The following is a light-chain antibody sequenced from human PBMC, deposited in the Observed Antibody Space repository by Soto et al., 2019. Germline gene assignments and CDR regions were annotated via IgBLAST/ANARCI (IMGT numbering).Light chain of an antibody. J-gene: IGLJ1*01. Sequence: QSALTQPRSVSDYPGQSVTISCTGTSTDVGDSDYVSWYQQHPGKAPKLMIYRATKRPSGVPDRFSGSKSGNTASLTISGLQAEDEADYYCCSSAGALTSVFGTGTKLTVL. V-gene: IGLV2-11*01. CDR3: CSSAGALTSV. CDR1: STDVGDSDY. CDR2: RAT.